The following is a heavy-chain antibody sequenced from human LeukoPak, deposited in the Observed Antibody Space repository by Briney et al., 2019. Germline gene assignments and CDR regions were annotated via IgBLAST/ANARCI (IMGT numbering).Heavy chain of an antibody. CDR2: IYPGDSDT. CDR3: ARQGSSGYYDLSGYHAGAFDI. J-gene: IGHJ3*02. D-gene: IGHD3-22*01. V-gene: IGHV5-51*01. CDR1: GYSFTSYW. Sequence: GESLKISCKGSGYSFTSYWIGWVRQMPGKGLEWMGIIYPGDSDTRYSPSFQGQVTISADKSISTAYLQWSGLKTSDTAMYYCARQGSSGYYDLSGYHAGAFDIWGQGTMVTVSS.